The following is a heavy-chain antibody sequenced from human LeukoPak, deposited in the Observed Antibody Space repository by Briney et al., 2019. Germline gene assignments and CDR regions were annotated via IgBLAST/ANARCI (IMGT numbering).Heavy chain of an antibody. Sequence: GGSLRLSCAASGFTFSSYAVSWVRQAPGKGLEWVSAISARGDSTYYANSVEGRFTISRDNSKNTLYLQMNSLRGEDTALYYCARRAYGDYDYWGQGTLVTVSS. CDR3: ARRAYGDYDY. D-gene: IGHD4-17*01. CDR2: ISARGDST. CDR1: GFTFSSYA. J-gene: IGHJ4*02. V-gene: IGHV3-23*01.